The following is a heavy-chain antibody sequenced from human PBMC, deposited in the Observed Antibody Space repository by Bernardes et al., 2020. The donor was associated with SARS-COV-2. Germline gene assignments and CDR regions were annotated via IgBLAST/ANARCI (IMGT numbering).Heavy chain of an antibody. CDR1: GGSISSGSYY. V-gene: IGHV4-61*02. CDR3: ARGELDTAMDQFYYYYYGMDV. D-gene: IGHD5-18*01. Sequence: SETLSLTCTVSGGSISSGSYYWSWIRQPAGKGLEWIGRIYTSGSTNYNPSLKSRVTISVDTSKNQFSLKLSSVTAADTAVYYCARGELDTAMDQFYYYYYGMDVWGQGTRVTVSS. J-gene: IGHJ6*02. CDR2: IYTSGST.